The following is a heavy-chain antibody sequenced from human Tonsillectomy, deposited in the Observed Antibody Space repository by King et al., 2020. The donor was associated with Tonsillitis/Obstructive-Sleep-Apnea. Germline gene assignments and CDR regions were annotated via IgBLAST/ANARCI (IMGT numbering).Heavy chain of an antibody. CDR2: IYYSGST. CDR3: AREDGSGSGWFDP. V-gene: IGHV4-31*03. CDR1: GGSISRGGYY. Sequence: QLQESGPGLVKPSQTLSLTCTVSGGSISRGGYYWSWIRQHPGKGLGWIGYIYYSGSTYYNPSLKSRITISVDTSKNQFSLKLSSVTAADTAVYYCAREDGSGSGWFDPWGQGTLVTVSS. J-gene: IGHJ5*02. D-gene: IGHD3-10*01.